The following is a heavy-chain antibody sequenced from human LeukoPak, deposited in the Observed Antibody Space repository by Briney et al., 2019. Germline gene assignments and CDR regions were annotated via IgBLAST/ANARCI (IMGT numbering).Heavy chain of an antibody. Sequence: SETLSLTCTVSGGSISTSSYPWGWIRQPPGKGLEWIGYIYYSGSTNYNPSLKSRVTISVDTSKNQFSLKLSSVTAADTAVYYCAREVVVGRDAFDIWGQGTMVTVSS. J-gene: IGHJ3*02. V-gene: IGHV4-61*01. CDR2: IYYSGST. D-gene: IGHD2-21*01. CDR3: AREVVVGRDAFDI. CDR1: GGSISTSSYP.